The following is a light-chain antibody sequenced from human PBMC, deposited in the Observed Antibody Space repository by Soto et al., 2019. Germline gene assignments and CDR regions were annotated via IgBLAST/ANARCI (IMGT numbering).Light chain of an antibody. V-gene: IGLV1-44*01. J-gene: IGLJ1*01. Sequence: QSVLTQPPSASGTPGQRVTISCSGSSSNIGSNTVNWYQQLPGTAPELLIYSNNQRPSGVPDRFSGSKSGTSASLAISGLQSEDEADYYCAAWDDSLNAYVFGPGTKLTVL. CDR3: AAWDDSLNAYV. CDR2: SNN. CDR1: SSNIGSNT.